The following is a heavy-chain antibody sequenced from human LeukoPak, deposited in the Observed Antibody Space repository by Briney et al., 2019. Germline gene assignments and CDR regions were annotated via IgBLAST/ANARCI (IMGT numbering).Heavy chain of an antibody. CDR3: ARLLGFWSGYDY. CDR2: ISYDGSNK. J-gene: IGHJ4*02. Sequence: GGSLRLSCAASGFTFSSYAMHWVRQAPGKGLEWVAVISYDGSNKYYADSVKGRFTTSRDNSKNTLYLQMNSLRAEDTAVYYCARLLGFWSGYDYWGQGTLVTVSS. V-gene: IGHV3-30-3*01. D-gene: IGHD3-3*01. CDR1: GFTFSSYA.